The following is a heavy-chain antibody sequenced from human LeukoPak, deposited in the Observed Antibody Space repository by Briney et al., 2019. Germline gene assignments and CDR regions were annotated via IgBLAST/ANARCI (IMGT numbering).Heavy chain of an antibody. J-gene: IGHJ4*02. CDR1: GYTFTGYY. CDR3: ARHYYDSSGYYLSEPFDY. D-gene: IGHD3-22*01. CDR2: INPNSGGT. V-gene: IGHV1-2*02. Sequence: ASVKVSCKASGYTFTGYYMHWVRQAPGQGLEWMGWINPNSGGTNYAQKFQGRDTMTRDTSISTAYMELSRLRSDDTAVYYCARHYYDSSGYYLSEPFDYWGQGALVTVSS.